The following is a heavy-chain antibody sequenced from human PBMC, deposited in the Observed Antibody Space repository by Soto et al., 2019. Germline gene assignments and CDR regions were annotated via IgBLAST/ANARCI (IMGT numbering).Heavy chain of an antibody. D-gene: IGHD5-12*01. CDR1: GGSISSSNW. Sequence: PSETLSLTCAVSGGSISSSNWWRVVRQPPGKVLEWIGEIYHSGSTDYNPSLKSRVNISVNKTKNQFSLKLSSVTAADTAVYYCARDLEMATIIDYYYGMDVWGQGTTVTVSS. CDR2: IYHSGST. J-gene: IGHJ6*02. V-gene: IGHV4-4*02. CDR3: ARDLEMATIIDYYYGMDV.